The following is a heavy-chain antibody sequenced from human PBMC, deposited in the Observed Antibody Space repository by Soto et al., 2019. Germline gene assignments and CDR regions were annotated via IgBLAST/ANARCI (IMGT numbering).Heavy chain of an antibody. CDR2: IIPILRTT. Sequence: QVQLVQSGAEVKKPGSSAKVSCKASGNTLSSYAFTWLRQAPGKGFELMGTIIPILRTTEYEQKFQGRVTITADESTTTVYMELSGLTSGDTGIYFCARGHQPILPFDFWGQGTLVTVSS. CDR3: ARGHQPILPFDF. CDR1: GNTLSSYA. V-gene: IGHV1-69*11. J-gene: IGHJ4*02.